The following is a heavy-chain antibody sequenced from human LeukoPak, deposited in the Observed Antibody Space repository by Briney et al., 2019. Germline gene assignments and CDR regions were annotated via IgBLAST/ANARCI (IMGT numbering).Heavy chain of an antibody. Sequence: PGGSLRLSCAASGFTFSSYGMHWVRQAPGKGLEWVAFIRYDGSNKYYADSVKGRFTISRDNSKNTLYLQMNSLRAEDTAVYYCAKDLDLGVQFQGFDYWGQGTLVTVSS. D-gene: IGHD1-1*01. J-gene: IGHJ4*02. V-gene: IGHV3-30*02. CDR3: AKDLDLGVQFQGFDY. CDR2: IRYDGSNK. CDR1: GFTFSSYG.